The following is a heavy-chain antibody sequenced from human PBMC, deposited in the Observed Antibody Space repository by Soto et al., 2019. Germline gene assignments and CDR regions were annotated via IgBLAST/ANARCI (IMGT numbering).Heavy chain of an antibody. CDR3: AREIDFYSSTSFEDWFDP. V-gene: IGHV1-18*01. J-gene: IGHJ5*02. CDR1: GYTFTSYG. CDR2: ISASNGNT. Sequence: QVQLVQSGAEVKKPGASVKVSCKASGYTFTSYGISWVRQAPGQGLEWMGWISASNGNTNYAQKLQGRVTMTTDTSTSSAYLELRSLRADDTAVYYCAREIDFYSSTSFEDWFDPWGQGTLVTVSS. D-gene: IGHD6-13*01.